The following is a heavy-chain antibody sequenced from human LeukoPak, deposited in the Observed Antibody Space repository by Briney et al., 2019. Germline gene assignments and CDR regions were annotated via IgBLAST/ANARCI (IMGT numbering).Heavy chain of an antibody. V-gene: IGHV1-2*02. CDR1: GYTFTGYY. CDR2: INPNSGGT. CDR3: ARDPKAIERPFDH. J-gene: IGHJ5*02. Sequence: GASVKVSCKASGYTFTGYYMHWVRQAPGQGLEWMGWINPNSGGTNYAQKFQGRVTMTRDTSISTAYMELSRLRSDDTAVYYCARDPKAIERPFDHWGQGTLVTVSS. D-gene: IGHD1-1*01.